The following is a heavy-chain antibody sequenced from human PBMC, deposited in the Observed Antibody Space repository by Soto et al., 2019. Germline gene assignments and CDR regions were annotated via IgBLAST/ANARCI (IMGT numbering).Heavy chain of an antibody. J-gene: IGHJ4*02. D-gene: IGHD4-17*01. V-gene: IGHV4-39*01. CDR3: SRSMTTVVTLDY. Sequence: SETLSLTCTVSGGSISSGGYYWSWIRQHPGKGLEWIGCIYYSGSTYYNPSLKSRVTISVDTSKNQFSLKLSSVTAADTAVYDWSRSMTTVVTLDYWGQGTLVTVAS. CDR2: IYYSGST. CDR1: GGSISSGGYY.